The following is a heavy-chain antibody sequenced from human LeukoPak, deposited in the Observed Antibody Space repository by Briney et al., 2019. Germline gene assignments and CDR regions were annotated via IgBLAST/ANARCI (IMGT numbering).Heavy chain of an antibody. CDR1: GFTLSRYW. CDR2: IKQDGSVK. J-gene: IGHJ5*02. V-gene: IGHV3-7*01. Sequence: GGSLRLSCAASGFTLSRYWMSWVRQAPGKGLEWVANIKQDGSVKYYVDSVKGRFTMSRDNAKNSLYLQMNNLRAEDTAVYYCARDLLGDGWFDPWGQGTLVTVSS. CDR3: ARDLLGDGWFDP. D-gene: IGHD2-21*02.